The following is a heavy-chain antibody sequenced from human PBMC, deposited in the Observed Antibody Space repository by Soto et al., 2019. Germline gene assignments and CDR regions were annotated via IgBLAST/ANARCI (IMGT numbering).Heavy chain of an antibody. Sequence: QVQLVESGGGVVQPGRSLRLSCAASGFSFTTYGMHWVRQAPGEGLEWVAVIWYDGSNKYYADSVKGRFTISRDTSKNSRCAESNRRGAESRGGFYGGKCGGGGAVVPDYWGQGTLVTVSS. CDR3: GKCGGGGAVVPDY. V-gene: IGHV3-33*06. D-gene: IGHD2-21*01. J-gene: IGHJ4*02. CDR2: IWYDGSNK. CDR1: GFSFTTYG.